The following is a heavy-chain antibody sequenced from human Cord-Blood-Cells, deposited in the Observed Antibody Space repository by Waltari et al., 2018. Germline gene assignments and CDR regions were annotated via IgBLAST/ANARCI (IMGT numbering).Heavy chain of an antibody. J-gene: IGHJ2*01. CDR2: IYTSGST. D-gene: IGHD2-2*01. CDR3: ARDKGYCSSTSCYVWYFDL. V-gene: IGHV4-4*07. Sequence: QVQLQESGPGLVKPSETLSLTCTVSGGSIRSSYWSWIRPPAGQGLEWIGRIYTSGSTNYNPSLKSRVTMSVDTSKNQFSLKLSSVTAADTAVYYCARDKGYCSSTSCYVWYFDLWGRGTLVTVSS. CDR1: GGSIRSSY.